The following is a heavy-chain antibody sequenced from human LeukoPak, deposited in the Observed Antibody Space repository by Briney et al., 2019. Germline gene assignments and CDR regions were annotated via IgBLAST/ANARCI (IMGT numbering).Heavy chain of an antibody. CDR3: ARGGAAAGKVWFDP. CDR1: GGTFSSYA. J-gene: IGHJ5*02. CDR2: IIPIFGTA. Sequence: SVKVSCKASGGTFSSYAISWVRQAPGQGLEWMGGIIPIFGTANYAQKFQGRVTITTDESTSTAYMELSSLRSEDTAVYYCARGGAAAGKVWFDPWGQGTLVTVSS. D-gene: IGHD6-13*01. V-gene: IGHV1-69*05.